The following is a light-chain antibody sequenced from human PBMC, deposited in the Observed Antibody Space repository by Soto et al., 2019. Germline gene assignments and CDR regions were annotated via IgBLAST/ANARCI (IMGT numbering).Light chain of an antibody. J-gene: IGKJ5*01. CDR2: AAS. CDR3: QQGYTSAIT. CDR1: QSIGKH. Sequence: DIQMTQSPSSLSAPVGARVTITCRASQSIGKHLNWYQQKPGKAPKFLIDAASNLQSGVPSRFSGSGSGTDFTLTVNSLQPEDFATYYCQQGYTSAITFGQGTRLEIK. V-gene: IGKV1-39*01.